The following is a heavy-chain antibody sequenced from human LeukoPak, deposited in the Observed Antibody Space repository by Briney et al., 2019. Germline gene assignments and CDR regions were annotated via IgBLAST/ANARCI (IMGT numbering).Heavy chain of an antibody. CDR1: GFTFSSYG. CDR3: AKSPYSSSWYAPDFDY. CDR2: ISYDGSNK. D-gene: IGHD6-13*01. J-gene: IGHJ4*02. Sequence: PGGSLRLSCAASGFTFSSYGMHWVRQAPGKGLEWVAVISYDGSNKYYADSVKGRFTISRDNSKNTLYLQMYSLRAEDTAVYYCAKSPYSSSWYAPDFDYWGQGTLVTVSS. V-gene: IGHV3-30*18.